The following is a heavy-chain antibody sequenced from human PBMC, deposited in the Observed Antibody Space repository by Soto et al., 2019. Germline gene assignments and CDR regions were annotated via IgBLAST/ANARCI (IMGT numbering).Heavy chain of an antibody. V-gene: IGHV4-59*01. CDR3: ARGAAGLFDY. CDR1: GGSICSYY. D-gene: IGHD6-13*01. CDR2: IYYSGST. Sequence: PSETPSLTCTVSGGSICSYYWSWIRQPPGKGLEWIGYIYYSGSTNYNPSLKSRVTISVDTSKNQFSLKLSSVTAADTAVYYCARGAAGLFDYWGQGTLVTVSS. J-gene: IGHJ4*02.